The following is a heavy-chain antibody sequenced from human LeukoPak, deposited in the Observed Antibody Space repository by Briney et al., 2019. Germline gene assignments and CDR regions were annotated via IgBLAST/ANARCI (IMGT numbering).Heavy chain of an antibody. CDR1: GFTFSTYV. D-gene: IGHD4-17*01. CDR3: AKAYGDYEFDY. CDR2: ISDSGAGT. J-gene: IGHJ4*02. V-gene: IGHV3-23*01. Sequence: GGSLRLSCAASGFTFSTYVMNWVRQAPGEGLEWVSSISDSGAGTYYPDSVKGRFTISRDNSKNTLYLQMNSLRAEDTAVYYCAKAYGDYEFDYWGQGTLVTVSS.